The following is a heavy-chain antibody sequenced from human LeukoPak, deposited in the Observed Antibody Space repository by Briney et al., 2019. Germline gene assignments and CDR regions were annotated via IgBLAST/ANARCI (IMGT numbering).Heavy chain of an antibody. V-gene: IGHV3-23*01. D-gene: IGHD6-13*01. CDR2: ISGSGGST. Sequence: PGGSLRLSCAASGFTFSSYAMSWVRQAPGKGLEWVSAISGSGGSTYYADSVKGRFTTSRDNAKRSLYLQMNSLRAEDTAVYYCARHLRAHSSSLFFDYWGQGTLVTVSS. CDR3: ARHLRAHSSSLFFDY. J-gene: IGHJ4*02. CDR1: GFTFSSYA.